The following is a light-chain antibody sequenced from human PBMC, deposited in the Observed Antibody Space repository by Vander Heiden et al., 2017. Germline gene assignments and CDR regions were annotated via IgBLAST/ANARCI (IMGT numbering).Light chain of an antibody. V-gene: IGLV6-57*01. CDR3: QSYDSSNQV. CDR2: EDN. Sequence: NFMLTPPHSVSESPGKTVTITCTRSSGSIASNYVQWDPQRQRSSPTTWIYEDNQSSSEVPDRFSGSIDSSSNSASPTISGLKTEDEADYYCQSYDSSNQVFGGGTKLTVL. CDR1: SGSIASNY. J-gene: IGLJ3*02.